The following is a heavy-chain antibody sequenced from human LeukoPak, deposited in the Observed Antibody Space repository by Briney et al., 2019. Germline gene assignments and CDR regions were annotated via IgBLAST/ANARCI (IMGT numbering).Heavy chain of an antibody. CDR3: ATDSSGSFYYFDY. Sequence: SETLSLTCTVSGDSISSNNYYRGWIRQPPGRGLEWIGSIYYRGSTYYNPSLKSRVTISVDTSKNQFSLKLSSVTAADTAIYYCATDSSGSFYYFDYWGQGALVTVSS. CDR2: IYYRGST. D-gene: IGHD6-19*01. V-gene: IGHV4-39*02. J-gene: IGHJ4*02. CDR1: GDSISSNNYY.